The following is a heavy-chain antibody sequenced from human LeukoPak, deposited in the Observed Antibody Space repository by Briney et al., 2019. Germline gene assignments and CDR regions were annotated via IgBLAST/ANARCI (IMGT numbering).Heavy chain of an antibody. V-gene: IGHV3-23*01. J-gene: IGHJ5*01. D-gene: IGHD1-26*01. CDR2: ITKSGDQT. Sequence: GGSLRLSCVPSGITFSNSALSWVRQAPGKGLEWVSTITKSGDQTHYADSVRGLFTISRDIFKNTLYLQMNSLRAEDTALYYCAKDPLGGGSSLINWFDSWGQGVWVTVSS. CDR1: GITFSNSA. CDR3: AKDPLGGGSSLINWFDS.